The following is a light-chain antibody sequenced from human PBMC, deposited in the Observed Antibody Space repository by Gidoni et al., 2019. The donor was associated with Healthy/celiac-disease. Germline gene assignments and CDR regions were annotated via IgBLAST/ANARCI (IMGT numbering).Light chain of an antibody. CDR1: QSISSY. Sequence: DIQMTQSTSSLSASVGDRVTITCRASQSISSYLNWYQQKPGKAPKLLIYAASSLQSGVPSRFSGIGAGTDFTLTISSLQPEDFATYYCQQSYSTPLTFGGGTKVEIK. J-gene: IGKJ4*01. V-gene: IGKV1-39*01. CDR2: AAS. CDR3: QQSYSTPLT.